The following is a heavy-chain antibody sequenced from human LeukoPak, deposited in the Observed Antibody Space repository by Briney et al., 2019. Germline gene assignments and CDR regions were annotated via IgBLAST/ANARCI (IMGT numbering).Heavy chain of an antibody. J-gene: IGHJ3*02. CDR3: AKADYYDSSGPPFDI. CDR2: ISYDGSKK. Sequence: GRSLRLSCAASGFTFSSYVMPCVRQAPGKGLEWVAGISYDGSKKYYADSVKGRFTISRDNSKNTLYLQMNSLRAEDTAVYYCAKADYYDSSGPPFDIWGQGTMVTVSS. V-gene: IGHV3-30*18. CDR1: GFTFSSYV. D-gene: IGHD3-22*01.